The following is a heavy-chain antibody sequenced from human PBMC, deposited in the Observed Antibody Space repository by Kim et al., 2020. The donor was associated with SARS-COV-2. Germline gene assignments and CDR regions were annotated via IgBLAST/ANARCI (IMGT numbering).Heavy chain of an antibody. Sequence: SVKGRFTISRDNAKNSLYLQMNSLRAEDTAVYYWARAPCRAARACVFFGIWGQGTMVTVSS. V-gene: IGHV3-21*01. J-gene: IGHJ3*02. D-gene: IGHD6-6*01. CDR3: ARAPCRAARACVFFGI.